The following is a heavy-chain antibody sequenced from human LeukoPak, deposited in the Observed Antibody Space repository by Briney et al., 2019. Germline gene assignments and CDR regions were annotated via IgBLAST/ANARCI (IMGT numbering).Heavy chain of an antibody. V-gene: IGHV3-23*01. D-gene: IGHD3-10*01. CDR1: GFTFSSYG. Sequence: PGGSLRLSCAASGFTFSSYGMSWVRQAPGKGLEWVSGITGSGGTTFYADSVQGRFTISRDNSRSTLFLQMNSLTADDTAAYYCAKGGAVRGVQSGRFDDWGQGTLVAVSS. CDR3: AKGGAVRGVQSGRFDD. J-gene: IGHJ4*02. CDR2: ITGSGGTT.